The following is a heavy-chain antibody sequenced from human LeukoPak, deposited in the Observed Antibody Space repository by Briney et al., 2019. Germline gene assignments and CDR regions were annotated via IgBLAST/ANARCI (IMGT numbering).Heavy chain of an antibody. D-gene: IGHD5-12*01. CDR1: GFTFSTYT. J-gene: IGHJ4*02. CDR3: ARDFSGYDYNFDY. Sequence: GGSLRLSCAASGFTFSTYTMNWVRQAPGKGLEWVSFVSSSSSYMYYADSVKGRFTISRDNTKKSLYLQMNSLRAEDTAVYYCARDFSGYDYNFDYWGQGTLVTVSS. CDR2: VSSSSSYM. V-gene: IGHV3-21*01.